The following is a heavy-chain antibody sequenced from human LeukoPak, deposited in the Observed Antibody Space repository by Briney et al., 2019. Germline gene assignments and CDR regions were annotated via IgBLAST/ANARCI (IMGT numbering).Heavy chain of an antibody. CDR1: GASISSNY. D-gene: IGHD5-24*01. CDR3: ARRGGYNYFYNYYGMDV. J-gene: IGHJ6*02. CDR2: IYYTGST. Sequence: SETLSLTCTVSGASISSNYWIWIRQPPGKGLEWIGYIYYTGSTDYNPSLKSRVTISVDTSKIQFSLKLTSVTAADTAVYYCARRGGYNYFYNYYGMDVWGQGTTVTVSS. V-gene: IGHV4-59*08.